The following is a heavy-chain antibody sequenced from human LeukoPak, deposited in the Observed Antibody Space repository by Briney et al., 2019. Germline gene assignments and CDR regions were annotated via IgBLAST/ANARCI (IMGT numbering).Heavy chain of an antibody. V-gene: IGHV4-34*01. CDR1: GRSFSGYY. CDR3: ARLGVQLWTRGWFDP. Sequence: SETLSLTCAVYGRSFSGYYWSWIRQPPGKGLEWIGEINHSGSTNYNPSLKSRVTISVDTSKNQFSLKLSSVTAADTAVYYCARLGVQLWTRGWFDPWGQGTLVTVSS. D-gene: IGHD5-18*01. J-gene: IGHJ5*02. CDR2: INHSGST.